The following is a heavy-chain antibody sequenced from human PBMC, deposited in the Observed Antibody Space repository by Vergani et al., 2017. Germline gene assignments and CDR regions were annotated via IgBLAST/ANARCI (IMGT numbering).Heavy chain of an antibody. J-gene: IGHJ6*03. CDR2: IWYDGSNK. D-gene: IGHD3-22*01. Sequence: QVQLVESGGGVVQPGRSLRLSCAASGFTFSSYGMHWVRQAPGKGLEWVAVIWYDGSNKYYADSVKGRFTISRDNAKNSLYLQMNSLRAEDTAVYYCARHYSSGYSPYYMDVWGKGTTVTVSS. CDR3: ARHYSSGYSPYYMDV. V-gene: IGHV3-33*01. CDR1: GFTFSSYG.